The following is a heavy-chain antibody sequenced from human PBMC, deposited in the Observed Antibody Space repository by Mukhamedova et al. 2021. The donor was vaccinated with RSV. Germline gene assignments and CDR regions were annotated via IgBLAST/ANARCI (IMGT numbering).Heavy chain of an antibody. D-gene: IGHD2-2*02. V-gene: IGHV3-15*01. CDR3: TTDRAQTVAATIGLDY. J-gene: IGHJ4*02. Sequence: DYAAPVKGRFIISRDDSKNTLYLQMDSLKTEDTAVYYCTTDRAQTVAATIGLDYWGQGTLVTASS.